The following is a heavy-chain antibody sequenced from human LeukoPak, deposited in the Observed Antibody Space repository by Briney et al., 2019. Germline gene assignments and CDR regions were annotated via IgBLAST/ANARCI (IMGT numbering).Heavy chain of an antibody. CDR1: GFTFDDYA. J-gene: IGHJ4*02. V-gene: IGHV3-69-1*01. CDR3: ARELVPAAESTFDY. Sequence: GGSLRLSCAASGFTFDDYAMHWVRQAPGKGLEWVSSISSSSYIYYADSVKGRFTISRDNAKNSLYLQMNSLRAEDTAVYYCARELVPAAESTFDYWGQGTLVTVSS. D-gene: IGHD2-2*01. CDR2: ISSSSYI.